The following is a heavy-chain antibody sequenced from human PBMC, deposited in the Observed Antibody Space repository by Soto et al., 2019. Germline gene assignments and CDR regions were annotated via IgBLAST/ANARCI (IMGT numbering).Heavy chain of an antibody. Sequence: EGQLVESGGGLVQPGGSLRLSSAASGFTLSSLDMHWVRQPTGKGLEWVSGIGTDGDTYYADSVKGRFTISRENAENSVSLQMSSLRVGDTAVYYCVRGAMDVWGKGTTVIVSS. CDR2: IGTDGDT. J-gene: IGHJ6*03. V-gene: IGHV3-13*01. CDR3: VRGAMDV. CDR1: GFTLSSLD.